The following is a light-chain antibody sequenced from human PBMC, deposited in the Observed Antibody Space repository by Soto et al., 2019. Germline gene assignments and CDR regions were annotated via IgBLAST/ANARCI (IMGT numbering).Light chain of an antibody. V-gene: IGKV1-33*01. J-gene: IGKJ2*01. Sequence: DIQMTQSPSSLSASIGDSVTISCQASQDIDNYLNWYQQKPGKAPELLISDASSWEAGVPSRFSGSGSGTEFTFTISSLQPQDIATYYCQQYDNAPYTFGQGTKLEIK. CDR3: QQYDNAPYT. CDR2: DAS. CDR1: QDIDNY.